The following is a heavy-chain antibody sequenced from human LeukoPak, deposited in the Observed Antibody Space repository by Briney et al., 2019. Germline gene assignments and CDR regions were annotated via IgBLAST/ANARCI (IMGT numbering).Heavy chain of an antibody. CDR1: GFTFSSYG. CDR2: IRYDGSNK. D-gene: IGHD3-22*01. V-gene: IGHV3-30*02. Sequence: GGSLRLSCAASGFTFSSYGMHWVRQAPGKGLEWVVFIRYDGSNKYYADSVKGRFTISRDNSKNTLYLQMNSLRAEDTAVYYCAKAPSPITMIVVGYFDYWGQGTLVTVSS. CDR3: AKAPSPITMIVVGYFDY. J-gene: IGHJ4*02.